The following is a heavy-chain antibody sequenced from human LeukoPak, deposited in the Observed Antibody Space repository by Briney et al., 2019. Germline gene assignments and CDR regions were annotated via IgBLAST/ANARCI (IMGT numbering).Heavy chain of an antibody. J-gene: IGHJ4*02. CDR3: TRQARDSYGYVLDY. V-gene: IGHV3-23*01. Sequence: PGGSLRLSCAASGFTFSSYGMSWVRQAPGKGLEWVSAISGSGGSTYYADSVKGRFTISRDNSKNTLYLQMNSLRAEDTAVYYCTRQARDSYGYVLDYWGQGTLVTVSS. CDR1: GFTFSSYG. D-gene: IGHD5-18*01. CDR2: ISGSGGST.